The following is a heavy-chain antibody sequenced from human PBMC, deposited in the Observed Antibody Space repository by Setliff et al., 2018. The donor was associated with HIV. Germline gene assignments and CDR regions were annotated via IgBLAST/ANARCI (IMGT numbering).Heavy chain of an antibody. Sequence: LRLSCAASGFTVSSNYMTWVRQAPGKGLEWVSVIYSGGSTDYADSVKGRFTISRDNSKNTLYLEMSSLRAEDTAVYYCAREGHDYGGNSELSYYYYMDVWGKGTTVTVSS. J-gene: IGHJ6*03. D-gene: IGHD2-21*02. CDR1: GFTVSSNY. V-gene: IGHV3-66*02. CDR2: IYSGGST. CDR3: AREGHDYGGNSELSYYYYMDV.